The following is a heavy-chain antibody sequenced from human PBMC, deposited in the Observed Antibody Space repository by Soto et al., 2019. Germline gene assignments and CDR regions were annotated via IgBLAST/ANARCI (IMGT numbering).Heavy chain of an antibody. CDR3: ARDIESVTAKHFFYYYAMDV. CDR1: GFTFSNYG. Sequence: ASVKVSCKASGFTFSNYGLNWVRQAPGQGLEWMGWFSANNGHTNYAQNLQGRVSMTTDTSTSTAYMELRGLTFDDTAVYYCARDIESVTAKHFFYYYAMDVWVRVTTVTVSS. CDR2: FSANNGHT. V-gene: IGHV1-18*01. J-gene: IGHJ6*02. D-gene: IGHD2-8*01.